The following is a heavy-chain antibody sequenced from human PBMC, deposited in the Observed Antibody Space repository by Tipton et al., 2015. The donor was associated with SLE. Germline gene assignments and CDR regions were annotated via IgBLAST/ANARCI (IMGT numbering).Heavy chain of an antibody. J-gene: IGHJ5*02. CDR3: ARDSSPVAGTSWFDP. CDR1: GGSISSSSYY. D-gene: IGHD6-19*01. Sequence: LRLSCTVSGGSISSSSYYWGWIRQPPGKGLEWIGSIYYSGSTYYNPSLKSRVTISVDTSKNQFSLKLSSVTAADTAVYYCARDSSPVAGTSWFDPWGQGTLVTVSS. CDR2: IYYSGST. V-gene: IGHV4-39*07.